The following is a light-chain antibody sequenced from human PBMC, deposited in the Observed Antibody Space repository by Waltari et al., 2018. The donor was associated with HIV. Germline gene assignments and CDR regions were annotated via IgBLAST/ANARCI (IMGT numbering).Light chain of an antibody. CDR3: CSYAGGYTLV. V-gene: IGLV2-11*01. CDR2: DVT. J-gene: IGLJ2*01. Sequence: QSTLTQPRSVSGSPGQSVTISCTGTSSDVGGYDYVSWYQQHPGKAPKLIIYDVTTRPSGVPDRFSGSKSGNTASLTISGLQAGDESDFYCCSYAGGYTLVFGGGTKLTVL. CDR1: SSDVGGYDY.